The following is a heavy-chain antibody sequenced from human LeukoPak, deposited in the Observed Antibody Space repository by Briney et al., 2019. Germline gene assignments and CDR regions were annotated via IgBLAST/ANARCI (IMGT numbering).Heavy chain of an antibody. V-gene: IGHV4-34*01. Sequence: PSETLSLTCAVYGGSFSGYYWSWIRQPPGKGLEWIGEINHSGSTNYNPSLKSRVTISVDTSKNQFSLKLSSVTAADTAVYYCARGIAARRGLDYWGQGTLVTASS. CDR2: INHSGST. CDR1: GGSFSGYY. J-gene: IGHJ4*02. CDR3: ARGIAARRGLDY. D-gene: IGHD6-6*01.